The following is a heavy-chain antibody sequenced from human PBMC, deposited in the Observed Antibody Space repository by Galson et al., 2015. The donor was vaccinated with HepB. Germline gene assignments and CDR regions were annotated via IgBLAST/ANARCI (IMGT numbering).Heavy chain of an antibody. CDR2: IYSGGST. J-gene: IGHJ3*02. CDR1: GFTVSSNY. Sequence: SLRLSCAASGFTVSSNYMSWVRQAPGKGLEWVSVIYSGGSTYYADSVKGRFTISRDNSKNTLYLQMNSLRAEDTAVYYCARDYNWNDYHDAFDIWGQGTMVTVSS. CDR3: ARDYNWNDYHDAFDI. V-gene: IGHV3-53*01. D-gene: IGHD1-20*01.